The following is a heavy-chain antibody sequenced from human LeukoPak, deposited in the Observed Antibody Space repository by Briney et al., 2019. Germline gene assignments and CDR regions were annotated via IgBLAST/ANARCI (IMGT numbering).Heavy chain of an antibody. V-gene: IGHV1-8*01. J-gene: IGHJ5*02. CDR3: ARLKVTTLPFWFDP. CDR2: MNPNSGNT. Sequence: ASVKVSCKASGYTFTSYDIKWVRQATGQGLEWMGWMNPNSGNTGYAQKFQGRVTMTRNTSISTAYMELSSLRSEDTAVYYCARLKVTTLPFWFDPWGQGTLVTVSS. CDR1: GYTFTSYD. D-gene: IGHD4-17*01.